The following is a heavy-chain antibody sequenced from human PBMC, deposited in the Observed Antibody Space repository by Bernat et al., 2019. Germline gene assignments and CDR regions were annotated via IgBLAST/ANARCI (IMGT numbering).Heavy chain of an antibody. CDR2: IYYSGST. D-gene: IGHD6-19*01. CDR1: GGSISSYY. J-gene: IGHJ4*02. CDR3: ARDKDGSGWYGVFDY. Sequence: QLQLQESGPGLVKPSETLSLTCTVSGGSISSYYWSWIRQPPGKGLEWIGYIYYSGSTNYNPSLKSRVTISVDKSKNQFSLKLSSVTAADTAVYYCARDKDGSGWYGVFDYWGQGTLVTVSS. V-gene: IGHV4-59*12.